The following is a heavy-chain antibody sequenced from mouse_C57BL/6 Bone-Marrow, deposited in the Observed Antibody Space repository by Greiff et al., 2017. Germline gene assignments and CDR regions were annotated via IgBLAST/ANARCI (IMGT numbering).Heavy chain of an antibody. V-gene: IGHV1-69*01. CDR3: AREGLWGTWFAY. D-gene: IGHD6-1*01. Sequence: VQLQQPGAELVMPGASVKLSCKASGYTFTSYWMHWVKQRPGQGLEWIGEIDPSDSYTNYNQKFKGKSTLTVDKSSSTAYMQLSSLTSEDSAVYYCAREGLWGTWFAYWGQGTLLTVSA. J-gene: IGHJ3*01. CDR2: IDPSDSYT. CDR1: GYTFTSYW.